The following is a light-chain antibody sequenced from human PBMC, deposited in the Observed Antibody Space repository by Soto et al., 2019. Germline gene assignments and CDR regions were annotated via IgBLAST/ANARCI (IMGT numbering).Light chain of an antibody. CDR3: AAWDDSLSGTRAV. CDR1: SSNIGSNY. V-gene: IGLV1-47*01. Sequence: QSVLTQPPSASGTPGQRVTISCSGSSSNIGSNYVYWYQQLPGTAPKLLIYRNNQRPSGVPDRFSGSKSGTSASLAISGLRSEDEADYYCAAWDDSLSGTRAVFGGGTQLTVL. J-gene: IGLJ7*01. CDR2: RNN.